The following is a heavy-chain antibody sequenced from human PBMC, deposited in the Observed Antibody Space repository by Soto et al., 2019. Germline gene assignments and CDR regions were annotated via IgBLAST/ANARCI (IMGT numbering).Heavy chain of an antibody. Sequence: GGSLRLSCAASGFTFSSYGMHWVRQAPGKGLEWVAVISYDGSNKYYADSVKGRFTISRDNSKNTLYLQMNSLRAEDTAVYYCAKDRRGYGDYPFDYWGQGTLVTVSS. D-gene: IGHD4-17*01. CDR3: AKDRRGYGDYPFDY. CDR2: ISYDGSNK. CDR1: GFTFSSYG. J-gene: IGHJ4*02. V-gene: IGHV3-30*18.